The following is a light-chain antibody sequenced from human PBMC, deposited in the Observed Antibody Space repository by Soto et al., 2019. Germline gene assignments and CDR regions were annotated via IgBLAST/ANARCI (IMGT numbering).Light chain of an antibody. CDR3: QQSYSTPT. CDR1: QSISSY. J-gene: IGKJ5*01. Sequence: IRMTQSPSSLSASVGDRVTITCRASQSISSYLNWYQQKPGKAPKLLMHAESRLQSGVPSRFSGSGSGTDFTLTISSLQPEDFATYFRQQSYSTPTFGQGTRLENK. V-gene: IGKV1-39*01. CDR2: AES.